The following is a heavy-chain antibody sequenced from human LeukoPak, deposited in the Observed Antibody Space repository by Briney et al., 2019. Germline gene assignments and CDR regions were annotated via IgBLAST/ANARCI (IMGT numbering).Heavy chain of an antibody. V-gene: IGHV3-48*02. CDR2: IRTSAEGANYA. J-gene: IGHJ4*02. Sequence: PGGSLRLSCATSGFSFTDYPMNWVRQAPGKGLEWVSNIRTSAEGANYAYYADSVKGRVTISRDDAKNTLYLHMNSLRDDDTAVYYCASDQRYAFDYWGQGILVTASS. CDR3: ASDQRYAFDY. CDR1: GFSFTDYP. D-gene: IGHD3-9*01.